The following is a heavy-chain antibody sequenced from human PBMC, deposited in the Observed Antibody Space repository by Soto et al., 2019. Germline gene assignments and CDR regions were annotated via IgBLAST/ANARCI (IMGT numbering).Heavy chain of an antibody. Sequence: SETLSLTCTVSGGSISGGDYYWSWIRQPPGKGLEWIGYIYYSGSTYYNPSLKSRVTISVDTSKNQFSLKLSSVTAADTAVYYCACLDTYFLYAFDIWGQGTMVTVS. J-gene: IGHJ3*02. CDR1: GGSISGGDYY. V-gene: IGHV4-30-4*01. CDR2: IYYSGST. D-gene: IGHD3-9*01. CDR3: ACLDTYFLYAFDI.